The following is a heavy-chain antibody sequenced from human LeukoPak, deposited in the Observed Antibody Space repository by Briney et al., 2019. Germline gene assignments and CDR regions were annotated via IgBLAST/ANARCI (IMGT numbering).Heavy chain of an antibody. CDR3: ARDQDSSGDDY. CDR2: ISSSGSTI. Sequence: GGSLRLSCAASGFTVSSNYMSWIRQAPGKGLEWVSYISSSGSTIYYADSVKGRFTISRDNAKNSLYLQMNGLRAEDTAVYYCARDQDSSGDDYWGQGTLVTVSS. D-gene: IGHD3-22*01. V-gene: IGHV3-11*01. J-gene: IGHJ4*02. CDR1: GFTVSSNY.